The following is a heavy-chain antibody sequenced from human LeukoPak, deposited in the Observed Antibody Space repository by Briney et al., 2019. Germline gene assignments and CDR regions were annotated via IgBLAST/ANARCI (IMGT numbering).Heavy chain of an antibody. CDR2: IYPGDSDT. CDR1: GHSFTSDW. V-gene: IGHV5-51*01. J-gene: IGHJ4*02. Sequence: GESLKISCKGSGHSFTSDWIDWVRQMPGKGLEWMGTIYPGDSDTNYSPSFRGQVTISADKSISTAYLQWSSLKASDTAMYFCARRSRTSWSLDYWGQGTLVIVSS. D-gene: IGHD2-2*01. CDR3: ARRSRTSWSLDY.